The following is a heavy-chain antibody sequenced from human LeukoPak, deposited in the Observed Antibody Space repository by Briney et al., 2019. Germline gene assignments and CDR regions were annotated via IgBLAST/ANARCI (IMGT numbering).Heavy chain of an antibody. CDR2: ISGSGGST. CDR3: ANGGYCSGGSCYLFDY. J-gene: IGHJ4*02. V-gene: IGHV3-23*01. D-gene: IGHD2-15*01. CDR1: GFTFSNYW. Sequence: PGGSLRLSCAASGFTFSNYWMHWVRQAPGKGLEWVSAISGSGGSTYYADSVKGRFTISRDNSKNTLYLQMNSLRAEDTAVYYCANGGYCSGGSCYLFDYWGQGTLVTVSS.